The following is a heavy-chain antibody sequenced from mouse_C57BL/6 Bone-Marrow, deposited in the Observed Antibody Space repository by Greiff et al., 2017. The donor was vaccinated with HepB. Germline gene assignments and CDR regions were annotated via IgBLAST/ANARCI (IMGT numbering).Heavy chain of an antibody. V-gene: IGHV1-54*01. CDR3: ARRGNYYDYAGFAY. CDR2: INPGSGGT. J-gene: IGHJ3*01. CDR1: GYAFTNYL. Sequence: VQLQQSGAELVRPGTSVKVSCKASGYAFTNYLIEWVKQRPGQGLEWIGVINPGSGGTNYNEKFKGKATLTADKSSSTAYMQLSSLTSEDSAVYFCARRGNYYDYAGFAYWGQGTLVTVSA. D-gene: IGHD2-4*01.